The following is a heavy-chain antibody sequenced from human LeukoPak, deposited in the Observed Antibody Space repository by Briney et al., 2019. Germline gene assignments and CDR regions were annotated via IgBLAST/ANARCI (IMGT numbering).Heavy chain of an antibody. V-gene: IGHV3-23*01. CDR1: GFTFSSYA. D-gene: IGHD2-2*01. Sequence: GGSLRLSCVVSGFTFSSYAMSWVRQAPGKGLEWVSGISGSGGSTYYADSVKGRFTISRDNTKNTLYLQMNSLRAEDTAVYYCAKDRHAPGRYCSSTSCFPCDSWGQGTLVTVSS. J-gene: IGHJ5*01. CDR2: ISGSGGST. CDR3: AKDRHAPGRYCSSTSCFPCDS.